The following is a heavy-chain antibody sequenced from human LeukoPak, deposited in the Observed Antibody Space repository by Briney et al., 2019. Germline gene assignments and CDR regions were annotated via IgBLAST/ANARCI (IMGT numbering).Heavy chain of an antibody. CDR3: ARGKYQLLYGYYYYYMDV. D-gene: IGHD2-2*02. Sequence: SETLSLTCTVSGGSISSGGYYWSWIRQPPGKGLEWIGYIYYSGSTYYNPSLKSRVTISVDTSKNQFSLRLSSVTAADTAVYYCARGKYQLLYGYYYYYMDVWGKGTTVTVSS. V-gene: IGHV4-31*03. J-gene: IGHJ6*03. CDR2: IYYSGST. CDR1: GGSISSGGYY.